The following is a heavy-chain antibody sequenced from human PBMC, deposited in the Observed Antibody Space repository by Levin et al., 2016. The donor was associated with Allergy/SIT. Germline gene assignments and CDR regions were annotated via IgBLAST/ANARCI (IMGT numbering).Heavy chain of an antibody. CDR3: ASLMSGGIHY. CDR2: IYYSGST. D-gene: IGHD2-15*01. Sequence: SETLSLTCTVSGGSITIGGYYWSWIRQPPGKGLEWIGYIYYSGSTNYNPSLKSRVTISVDTSKNQFSLKLSSVTAADTAVYYCASLMSGGIHYWGQGTLVTVSS. V-gene: IGHV4-61*08. J-gene: IGHJ4*02. CDR1: GGSITIGGYY.